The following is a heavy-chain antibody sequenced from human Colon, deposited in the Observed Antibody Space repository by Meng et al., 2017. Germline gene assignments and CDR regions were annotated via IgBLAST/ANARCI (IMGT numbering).Heavy chain of an antibody. CDR3: ETTGINYCPIHY. J-gene: IGHJ4*02. D-gene: IGHD1-14*01. CDR1: GASISTKNL. Sequence: QVQLQESGPGLVKPSGTLSLTCPVSGASISTKNLWSWFRQSPGKGLEWIVEISHDARTNYNPSLKSRVAISAARSKTHFSLIVTSVTAADPDSYYCETTGINYCPIHYWGQGTLVTVSS. CDR2: ISHDART. V-gene: IGHV4-4*02.